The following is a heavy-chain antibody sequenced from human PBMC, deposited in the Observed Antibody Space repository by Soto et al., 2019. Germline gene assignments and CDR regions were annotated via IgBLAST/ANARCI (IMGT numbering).Heavy chain of an antibody. CDR1: GFTFSSFA. CDR2: ISYDGTNK. CDR3: ARGAYRSLYRYGLDV. Sequence: QVQLAESGGGVVQPGTSLRLSCAASGFTFSSFAKHWVRQAPGKGLEWVAVISYDGTNKYYADSVRGRFTISTDISKNTLYLEMNGLRADDTAVYYCARGAYRSLYRYGLDVWGRGTTVTVSS. J-gene: IGHJ6*02. D-gene: IGHD2-15*01. V-gene: IGHV3-30-3*01.